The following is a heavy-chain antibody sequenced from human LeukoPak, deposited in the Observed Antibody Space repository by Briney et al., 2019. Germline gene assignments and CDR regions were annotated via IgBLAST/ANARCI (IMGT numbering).Heavy chain of an antibody. CDR3: ARHSKQYYYDSSGYHFDY. Sequence: SETLSLTCTVSGGSISSSSYYWGWIRQPPGKGLEWIGSIYYSGSTYYNPSLKSRVTISVDTSKNQFSLKLSSVTAADTAVYYCARHSKQYYYDSSGYHFDYWGQGTLVTVSS. V-gene: IGHV4-39*01. CDR1: GGSISSSSYY. D-gene: IGHD3-22*01. J-gene: IGHJ4*02. CDR2: IYYSGST.